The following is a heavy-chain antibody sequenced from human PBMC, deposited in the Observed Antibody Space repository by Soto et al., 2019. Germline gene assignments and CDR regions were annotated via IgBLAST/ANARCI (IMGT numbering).Heavy chain of an antibody. CDR3: AKEMRLLHLPLRTTPLFDY. CDR1: GFTFSSYG. D-gene: IGHD2-2*02. J-gene: IGHJ4*02. CDR2: ISYDGSNK. V-gene: IGHV3-30*18. Sequence: GGSLRLSCAASGFTFSSYGMHWVRQSPGKGLEWVAVISYDGSNKYYADSVKGRFTISRDNSKNTLYLQMNSLRAEDTAVYYCAKEMRLLHLPLRTTPLFDYWGQGTLVTVSS.